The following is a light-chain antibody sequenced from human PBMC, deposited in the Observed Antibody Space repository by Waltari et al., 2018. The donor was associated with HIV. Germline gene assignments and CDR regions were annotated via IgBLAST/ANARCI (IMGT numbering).Light chain of an antibody. Sequence: SYELTQPPSVSVSPGQTARITCSGDAFPKQYAYWYQQRPGQAPALVIYKDTERPSGIPERFSGSSSGTTATLTIIGVQAQDEADYHCQSADSNASLWVFGGGTKLTVL. J-gene: IGLJ3*02. CDR1: AFPKQY. CDR2: KDT. V-gene: IGLV3-25*03. CDR3: QSADSNASLWV.